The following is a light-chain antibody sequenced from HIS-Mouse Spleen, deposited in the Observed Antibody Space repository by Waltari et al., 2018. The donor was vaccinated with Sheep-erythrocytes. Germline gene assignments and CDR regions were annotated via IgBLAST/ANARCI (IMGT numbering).Light chain of an antibody. J-gene: IGLJ2*01. CDR2: QDS. CDR1: KLGEKS. CDR3: QAWDSSTYVV. Sequence: SYELTQPPSVSVSPGQTASITCSGDKLGEKSVCRYPRKRGPSPVLVIYQDSNRPSGIPVRFSGSNSGNTATLTISGTQAMDEADYYCQAWDSSTYVVFGGGTKLTVL. V-gene: IGLV3-1*01.